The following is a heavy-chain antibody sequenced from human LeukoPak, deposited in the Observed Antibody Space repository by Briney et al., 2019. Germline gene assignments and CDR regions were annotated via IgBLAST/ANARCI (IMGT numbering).Heavy chain of an antibody. CDR2: IKQDGSEK. CDR3: ARDALWFGELEVDY. CDR1: GFTFSSYW. J-gene: IGHJ4*02. D-gene: IGHD3-10*01. Sequence: PGGSLRLSCAASGFTFSSYWMSWVRQAPGKGLEWVANIKQDGSEKYYVDSVKGRFTISRDNAKNSLYLQMNSLRAEDTAVYYCARDALWFGELEVDYWGQATLVTVSS. V-gene: IGHV3-7*01.